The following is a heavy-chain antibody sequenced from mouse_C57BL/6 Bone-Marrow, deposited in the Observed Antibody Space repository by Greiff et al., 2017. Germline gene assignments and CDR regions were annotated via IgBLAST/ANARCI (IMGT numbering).Heavy chain of an antibody. Sequence: VKLVESGAELARPGASVKMSCKASGYTFTSYTMHWVKQRPGQGLEWIGYINPSSGYTKYNQKFKDKATLTADKSSSTAYMQLSSLTSEDSAVYYCAREYGSSDWYFDVWGTGTTVTVSS. J-gene: IGHJ1*03. CDR2: INPSSGYT. CDR1: GYTFTSYT. D-gene: IGHD1-1*01. V-gene: IGHV1-4*01. CDR3: AREYGSSDWYFDV.